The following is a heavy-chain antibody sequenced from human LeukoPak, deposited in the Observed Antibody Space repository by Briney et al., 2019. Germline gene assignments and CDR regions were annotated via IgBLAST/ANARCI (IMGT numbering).Heavy chain of an antibody. V-gene: IGHV3-43*02. J-gene: IGHJ4*02. D-gene: IGHD6-19*01. CDR1: GFTFDDSA. CDR2: ITGAGGST. Sequence: PGGSLRLPCAASGFTFDDSAIHWVRQAPGKGLEWVSLITGAGGSTYYADSVKGRFTISRDNSKSSLYLQMNSLRTEDTALYYCAKATGYTSGWYGYHFDFWGQGTLVSVSS. CDR3: AKATGYTSGWYGYHFDF.